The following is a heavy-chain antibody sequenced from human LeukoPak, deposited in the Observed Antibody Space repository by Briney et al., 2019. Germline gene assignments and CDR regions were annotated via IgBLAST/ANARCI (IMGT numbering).Heavy chain of an antibody. V-gene: IGHV3-23*01. CDR3: AKETYYYDSSGYVHYFDY. CDR1: GFTFSSYA. J-gene: IGHJ4*02. Sequence: GGSLRLSCAASGFTFSSYAMSWVRQAPGKGLEWVSAISGSGGSTYYADSVKGRFTISRDNSKNTLYLQMNSRRAEDTAVYYCAKETYYYDSSGYVHYFDYWGQGTLVTVSS. CDR2: ISGSGGST. D-gene: IGHD3-22*01.